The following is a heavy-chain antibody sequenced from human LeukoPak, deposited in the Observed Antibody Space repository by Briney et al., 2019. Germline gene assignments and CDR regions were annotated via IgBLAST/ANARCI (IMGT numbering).Heavy chain of an antibody. CDR1: GDSIGAYY. D-gene: IGHD4-17*01. J-gene: IGHJ5*01. Sequence: PSETLSLTCTVSGDSIGAYYWSWIRQPAGKGLEWIGRIYKSMYSGGSTDYNPSLKSRVTMSVDMSKNQLSLKLSSLTAADTAVYYCVRDPTTVTTFFDLWGQGTLVTVSS. CDR2: IYKSMYSGGST. V-gene: IGHV4-4*07. CDR3: VRDPTTVTTFFDL.